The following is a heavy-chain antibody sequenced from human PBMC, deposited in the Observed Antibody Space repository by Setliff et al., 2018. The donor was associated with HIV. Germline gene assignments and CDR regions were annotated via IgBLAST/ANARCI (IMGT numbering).Heavy chain of an antibody. CDR2: IKQGGSEK. D-gene: IGHD3-10*01. CDR3: AIIRVNGSPY. CDR1: GFIFSSYW. V-gene: IGHV3-7*01. J-gene: IGHJ4*02. Sequence: PWGSLRLSCTASGFIFSSYWMSWVRQAPGKGLEWVANIKQGGSEKYYVDSVKGRFTMSRDNAKNSLFLQMHSLRAEDTAVYYCAIIRVNGSPYWGQGTPVTVSS.